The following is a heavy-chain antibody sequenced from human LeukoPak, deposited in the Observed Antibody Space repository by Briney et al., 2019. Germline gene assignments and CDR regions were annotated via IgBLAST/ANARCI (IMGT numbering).Heavy chain of an antibody. Sequence: GGSLRLSCAASGFTFSSYSMNWVRQAPGKGLEWVSSISSSSSYIYYADSVKGRFTISRDNAKNSLYLQMNSLRAEDTAVYYCARDSTGTTFYYYYMDVWGKGTTVTVSS. CDR1: GFTFSSYS. CDR2: ISSSSSYI. CDR3: ARDSTGTTFYYYYMDV. V-gene: IGHV3-21*01. D-gene: IGHD1-7*01. J-gene: IGHJ6*03.